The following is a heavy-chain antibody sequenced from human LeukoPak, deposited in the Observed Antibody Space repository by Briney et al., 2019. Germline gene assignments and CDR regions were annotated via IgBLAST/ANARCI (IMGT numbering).Heavy chain of an antibody. CDR2: TSAVGSST. CDR3: ASSLNTVMVSPYYLEY. V-gene: IGHV3-11*04. CDR1: GFTCCDYF. Sequence: GGSLRLSCAGYGFTCCDYFMSWVPPAPGKGREWISYTSAVGSSTYFADSVRGRFTISRDNANNLLYLHMNSLRAEDTAVYYCASSLNTVMVSPYYLEYWGQGIVVTVSS. J-gene: IGHJ4*02. D-gene: IGHD5-18*01.